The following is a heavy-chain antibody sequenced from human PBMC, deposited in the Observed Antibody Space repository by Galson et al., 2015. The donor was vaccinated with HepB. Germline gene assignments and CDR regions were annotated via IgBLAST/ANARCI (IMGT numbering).Heavy chain of an antibody. CDR2: ISSSSSYI. CDR3: ARDPRAHYAPGDY. V-gene: IGHV3-21*01. Sequence: SLRLAGPASGFTFRSYVMHWVGQAPREGLECVPSISSSSSYIYYADSVQGRFTISRDNAKNSLYLQMNSLRAEDTAVYYCARDPRAHYAPGDYWGQGTLVTVSS. CDR1: GFTFRSYV. D-gene: IGHD2-2*01. J-gene: IGHJ4*02.